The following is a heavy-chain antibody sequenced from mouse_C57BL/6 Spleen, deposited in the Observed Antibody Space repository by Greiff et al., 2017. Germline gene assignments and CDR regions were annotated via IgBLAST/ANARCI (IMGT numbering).Heavy chain of an antibody. CDR1: GFTFSNYG. J-gene: IGHJ2*01. Sequence: EVQLVESGGGLVKPGGSLKLSCAASGFTFSNYGMHWVRQAPEKGLEWVAYISSGSRTTSYADTVKGPFTISRDNAKNTLFLQMTSLGSEDTAMYYCETGTGYWGQGTTLTVSS. CDR2: ISSGSRTT. V-gene: IGHV5-17*01. CDR3: ETGTGY. D-gene: IGHD4-1*01.